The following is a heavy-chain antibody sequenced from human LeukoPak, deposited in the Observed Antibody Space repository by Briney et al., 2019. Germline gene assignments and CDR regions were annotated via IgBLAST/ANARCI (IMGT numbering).Heavy chain of an antibody. Sequence: GGSLRLSCAASGLHFSGTAMSWVRQAPGKGLEWVSAISHDGINAYYAASLKALFTISIYNSNNTVSLEISSLTAADTGVYYCAKDGAQYSSGPECDPRGQGALVTVSP. J-gene: IGHJ5*02. CDR3: AKDGAQYSSGPECDP. D-gene: IGHD6-19*01. V-gene: IGHV3-23*01. CDR1: GLHFSGTA. CDR2: ISHDGINA.